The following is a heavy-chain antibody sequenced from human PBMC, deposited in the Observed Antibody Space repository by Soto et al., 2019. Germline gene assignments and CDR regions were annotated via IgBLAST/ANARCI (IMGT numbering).Heavy chain of an antibody. V-gene: IGHV3-23*01. Sequence: GGSLRLSCAASGFSFSSFAMNWVRQAPGKGLEWVSNISGSADSTFYADSVKGRFTISRDNSKSTLYLQINSLRAEDTAVYYCAKTRGAMIYAISVYGMDVWGQGTTVTVSS. CDR2: ISGSADST. CDR3: AKTRGAMIYAISVYGMDV. J-gene: IGHJ6*02. D-gene: IGHD2-8*01. CDR1: GFSFSSFA.